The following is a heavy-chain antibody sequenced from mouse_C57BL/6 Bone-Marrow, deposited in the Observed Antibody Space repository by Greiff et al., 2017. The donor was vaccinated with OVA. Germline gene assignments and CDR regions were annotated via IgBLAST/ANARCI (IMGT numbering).Heavy chain of an antibody. Sequence: VMLVESGPGILQPSQTLSLTCSFSGFSLSTFGMGVGWIRQPSGKGLEWLAHIWWDDDKYFNPALKSRLTISKDTSKNQVFLKIANVDTADTATDYCARIGLGEDYFDYWGQGTTLTVSS. D-gene: IGHD3-3*01. CDR1: GFSLSTFGMG. J-gene: IGHJ2*01. CDR2: IWWDDDK. CDR3: ARIGLGEDYFDY. V-gene: IGHV8-8*01.